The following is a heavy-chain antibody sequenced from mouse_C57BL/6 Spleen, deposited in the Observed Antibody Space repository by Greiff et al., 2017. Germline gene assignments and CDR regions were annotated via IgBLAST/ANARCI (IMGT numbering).Heavy chain of an antibody. J-gene: IGHJ2*01. CDR1: GYTFPSYW. CDR3: ASYYYGSSSSFDY. D-gene: IGHD1-1*01. CDR2: INPSSGYT. V-gene: IGHV1-7*01. Sequence: QVQLQQSGAELAKPGASVKLSCKASGYTFPSYWMHWVKTRPGQGLEWIGYINPSSGYTKYNQKFQDKATLTADKSSSTAYMQRSILTYEDSAVYYCASYYYGSSSSFDYWGQGTTLTVSS.